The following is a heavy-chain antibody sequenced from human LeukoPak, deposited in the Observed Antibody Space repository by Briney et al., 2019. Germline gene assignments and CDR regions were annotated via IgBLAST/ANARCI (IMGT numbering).Heavy chain of an antibody. CDR1: GFTFSTSG. V-gene: IGHV3-48*04. CDR3: ASPLGDSVFY. Sequence: PGGSLRLSCTGSGFTFSTSGMNWVRQAPGRGLDWISYISSSSDTIVYADSVKGRFTSSRDNAKNSLYLQMNSLRVEDTAVYYCASPLGDSVFYRGQGTLVTVSS. CDR2: ISSSSDTI. D-gene: IGHD4-17*01. J-gene: IGHJ4*02.